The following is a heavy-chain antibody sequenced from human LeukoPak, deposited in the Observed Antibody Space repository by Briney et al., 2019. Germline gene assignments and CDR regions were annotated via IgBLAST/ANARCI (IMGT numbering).Heavy chain of an antibody. CDR1: GGTFSSYA. Sequence: GASVKVSCKASGGTFSSYAISWVRQAPGQGLEWMGGIIPIFGTANYAQKFQGRVTMTRDTSISTAYMELSSLRSEDTAVYYCARGRFRWELEIRDFDYWGQGTLVTVSS. D-gene: IGHD1-26*01. J-gene: IGHJ4*02. V-gene: IGHV1-69*05. CDR2: IIPIFGTA. CDR3: ARGRFRWELEIRDFDY.